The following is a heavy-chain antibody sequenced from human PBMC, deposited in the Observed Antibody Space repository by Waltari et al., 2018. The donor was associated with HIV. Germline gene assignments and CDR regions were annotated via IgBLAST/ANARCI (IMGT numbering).Heavy chain of an antibody. D-gene: IGHD4-17*01. V-gene: IGHV1-69*06. CDR2: IIPILGTA. CDR1: GGTFSSYV. J-gene: IGHJ2*01. CDR3: ASTLTTVVTYWYFDL. Sequence: QVQLVQSGAEVKKPGSSVKVSCKASGGTFSSYVISWVRQAPGQGLEWMGGIIPILGTANYAQKVQGRVTITADKSTSTAYMELSSLRSEDTAVYYCASTLTTVVTYWYFDLWGRGTLVTVSS.